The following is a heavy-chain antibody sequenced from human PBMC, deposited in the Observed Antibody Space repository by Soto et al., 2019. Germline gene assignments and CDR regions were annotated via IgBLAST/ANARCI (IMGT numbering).Heavy chain of an antibody. CDR1: GYTFTSYG. CDR2: IIPIFGTA. CDR3: ARDNYMVVRREGYYYGMDV. D-gene: IGHD3-10*01. J-gene: IGHJ6*02. V-gene: IGHV1-69*13. Sequence: SVKVSCKASGYTFTSYGISWVRQAPGQGLEWMGGIIPIFGTANYAQKFQGRVTITADESTSTAYMELSSLRSEDTAVYYCARDNYMVVRREGYYYGMDVWGQGTTVTVSS.